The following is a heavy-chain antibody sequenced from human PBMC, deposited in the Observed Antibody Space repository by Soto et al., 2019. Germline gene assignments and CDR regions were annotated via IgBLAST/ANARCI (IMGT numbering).Heavy chain of an antibody. CDR2: ITSNSGSI. CDR3: AKDLRDGYNTGPDC. Sequence: EVQLVESGGGLVQPGRSLRLSCAASGFTFDNYAMHWLRQAPGKGLEWVSTITSNSGSIGYADSVKGRFTISRDNAKNSLYLQMNSLRAEDTALYYCAKDLRDGYNTGPDCWGQGSLVTVSS. D-gene: IGHD5-12*01. V-gene: IGHV3-9*01. J-gene: IGHJ4*02. CDR1: GFTFDNYA.